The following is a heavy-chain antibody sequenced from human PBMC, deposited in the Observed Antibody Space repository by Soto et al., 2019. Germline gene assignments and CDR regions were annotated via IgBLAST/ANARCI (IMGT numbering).Heavy chain of an antibody. D-gene: IGHD2-15*01. Sequence: EVQLVESGEGLVQPGGSLRLSCAASGFTFSIYAMNWVRQAPGKGLEWVSYISSSSSTIYYADSVKGRFTISRDNAKNSLYLQLNSLRGEDTAVYYCARDGGTYHGMDVWGQGTAVTVSS. CDR2: ISSSSSTI. CDR3: ARDGGTYHGMDV. CDR1: GFTFSIYA. V-gene: IGHV3-48*01. J-gene: IGHJ6*02.